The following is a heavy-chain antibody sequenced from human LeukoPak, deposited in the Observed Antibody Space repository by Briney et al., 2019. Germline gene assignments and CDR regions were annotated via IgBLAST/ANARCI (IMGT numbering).Heavy chain of an antibody. J-gene: IGHJ4*02. CDR1: GFTLSTYW. CDR2: IKQDGSEK. CDR3: ARDYYGSGSHDY. V-gene: IGHV3-7*01. D-gene: IGHD3-10*01. Sequence: AGGSLRLSCAASGFTLSTYWMSWVRQAPGKGLEWVANIKQDGSEKYYVDSVKGRFTISRDNAKNSLYLQMNSLRAEDTAVYYCARDYYGSGSHDYWGQGTLVTVSS.